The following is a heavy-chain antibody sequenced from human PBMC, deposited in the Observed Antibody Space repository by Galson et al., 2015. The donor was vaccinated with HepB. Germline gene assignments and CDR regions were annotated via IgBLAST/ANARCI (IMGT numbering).Heavy chain of an antibody. J-gene: IGHJ4*02. D-gene: IGHD1-26*01. CDR3: AKNGGSYSFDY. Sequence: ETLSLTCTVSGASISSYYWSWIRQPPGKGLEWIGYITYSGTTNYNSSLESRVTISLDPSKNHFSLKLSSVTAADTAVYYCAKNGGSYSFDYWGQGTLVTASS. V-gene: IGHV4-59*01. CDR2: ITYSGTT. CDR1: GASISSYY.